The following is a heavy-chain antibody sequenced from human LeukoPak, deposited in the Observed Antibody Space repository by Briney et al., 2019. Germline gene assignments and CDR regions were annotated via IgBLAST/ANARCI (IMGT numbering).Heavy chain of an antibody. D-gene: IGHD2-15*01. CDR2: IYTSGST. CDR3: AGTYVSDIGAFDI. CDR1: GASISSFY. V-gene: IGHV4-4*07. Sequence: PSETLSLTCTVSGASISSFYWSWIRQPAGKGLEWIGRIYTSGSTNYKSSLKSRVTMSVDTSKKQFSLKVNSVTAADTAVYYCAGTYVSDIGAFDIWGQGTMVTVSS. J-gene: IGHJ3*02.